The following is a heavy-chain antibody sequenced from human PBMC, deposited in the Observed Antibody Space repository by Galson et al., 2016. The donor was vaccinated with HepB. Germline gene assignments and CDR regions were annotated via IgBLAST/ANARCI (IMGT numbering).Heavy chain of an antibody. CDR2: IGTAGDT. Sequence: SLRLSCAASGFTFNTYDMHWVRKPTGKGLECVSAIGTAGDTYYPGSVKGRFTISRENAKNSLYLQMNSLRAEDTAVYYCARPIAFGGINPDCNYWGQRTPVTVSS. J-gene: IGHJ4*02. CDR1: GFTFNTYD. CDR3: ARPIAFGGINPDCNY. V-gene: IGHV3-13*01. D-gene: IGHD3-16*01.